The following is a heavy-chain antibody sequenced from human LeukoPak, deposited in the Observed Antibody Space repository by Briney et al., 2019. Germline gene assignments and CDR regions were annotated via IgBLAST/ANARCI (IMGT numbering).Heavy chain of an antibody. CDR1: GGSVSSCY. D-gene: IGHD1-7*01. CDR2: IYTSGNT. V-gene: IGHV4-4*07. Sequence: SETLSLTCTVSGGSVSSCYWSWIRQPAGKELEWIGRIYTSGNTNYNPSLKSRVTMSIDTSKNQFSLQLSSVTAADTAVYYCAREPGTTSSLWGQGTLVTVSS. J-gene: IGHJ4*02. CDR3: AREPGTTSSL.